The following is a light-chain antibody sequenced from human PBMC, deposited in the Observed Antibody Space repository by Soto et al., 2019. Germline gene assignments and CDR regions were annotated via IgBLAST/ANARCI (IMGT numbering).Light chain of an antibody. Sequence: QSALTQPASVFGFLGQAITNSCTGTSSDVGAYNYVSWYQQQPGKAPKLMISEVSNRPSGVSNRFSGSKSGNTASLIISGLQAEDEADYYCCSFTSSTTYVFGTGTKVTVL. CDR1: SSDVGAYNY. CDR2: EVS. CDR3: CSFTSSTTYV. J-gene: IGLJ1*01. V-gene: IGLV2-14*01.